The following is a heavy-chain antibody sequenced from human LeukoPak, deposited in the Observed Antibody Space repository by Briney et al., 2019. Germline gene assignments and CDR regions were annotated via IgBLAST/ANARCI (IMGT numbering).Heavy chain of an antibody. D-gene: IGHD1-26*01. Sequence: SETLSLTCTVSGGSISSNYWSWIRQPPGKGLEWIGYIYYTGGTNYNPALKSRVTISVDMSKNQVSLKLSSVTAADTAVYYCARDGRGSYEPFDYWGQGTLVTVSS. J-gene: IGHJ4*02. CDR3: ARDGRGSYEPFDY. CDR1: GGSISSNY. V-gene: IGHV4-59*01. CDR2: IYYTGGT.